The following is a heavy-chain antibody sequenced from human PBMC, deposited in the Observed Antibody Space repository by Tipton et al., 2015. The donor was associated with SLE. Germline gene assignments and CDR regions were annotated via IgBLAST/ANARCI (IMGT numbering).Heavy chain of an antibody. D-gene: IGHD3-3*01. CDR1: GFTFSNYA. CDR2: ISYDGSNR. CDR3: AREFGDTIFGVARAEYFQH. J-gene: IGHJ1*01. V-gene: IGHV3-30-3*01. Sequence: SLRLSCAASGFTFSNYAMHWVRQAPGKGLEWVAFISYDGSNRCYADSVKGRFTISRDNSKNTVYLQMNSLRAEDTAVYYCAREFGDTIFGVARAEYFQHWGQGTLVTVSS.